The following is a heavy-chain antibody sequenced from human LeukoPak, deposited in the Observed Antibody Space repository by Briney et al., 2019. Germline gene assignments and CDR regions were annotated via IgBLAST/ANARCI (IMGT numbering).Heavy chain of an antibody. CDR1: GGSISSYY. Sequence: SETLSLTCTVSGGSISSYYWSWIRQPPGKGLEWIGYIYYSGSTNYNPSLKSRVTKSVDTSKNQFSLKLSSVTAADTAVYYCARTPLAGATASPLDYWGQGTLVTVSS. CDR3: ARTPLAGATASPLDY. J-gene: IGHJ4*02. V-gene: IGHV4-59*12. CDR2: IYYSGST.